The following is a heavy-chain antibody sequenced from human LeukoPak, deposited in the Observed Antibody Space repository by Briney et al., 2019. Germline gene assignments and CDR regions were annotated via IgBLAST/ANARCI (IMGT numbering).Heavy chain of an antibody. CDR3: ARANYYDSSAYYYYGMDV. Sequence: GASVKVSCKASGGTFSSYAISWVRQAPGQGLEWMGGIIPIFGTANYAQKFQGRVTITADESTSTAYMELSSLRSEDTAVYYCARANYYDSSAYYYYGMDVWGQGTTVTVSS. J-gene: IGHJ6*02. CDR2: IIPIFGTA. V-gene: IGHV1-69*13. D-gene: IGHD3-22*01. CDR1: GGTFSSYA.